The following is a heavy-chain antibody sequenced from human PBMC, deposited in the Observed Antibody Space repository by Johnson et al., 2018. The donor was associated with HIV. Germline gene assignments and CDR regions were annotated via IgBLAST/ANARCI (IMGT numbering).Heavy chain of an antibody. CDR1: GFTFSSYA. J-gene: IGHJ3*02. CDR3: ARRAHDAFDI. CDR2: ISSDEGSS. V-gene: IGHV3-64*01. Sequence: MLLVESGGGLVQPGGSLRLSCAASGFTFSSYAMHWVRQAPGKGLEYVSAISSDEGSSYSANSVKGRFTISRDNSKNTLFLQMGSLRAEDMAVYYCARRAHDAFDIWGQGTMVTVFS.